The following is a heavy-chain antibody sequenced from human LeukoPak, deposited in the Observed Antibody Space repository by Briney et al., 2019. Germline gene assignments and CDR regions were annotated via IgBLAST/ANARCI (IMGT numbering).Heavy chain of an antibody. Sequence: ASVKVSCKASGYTFTSYYMQWVRPAPGQGLEWMGIINPSGGSTSYAQKFQGRVTMTRDTSTSTVYMDLSSLRSEDTAVYYCARMQSLNDFWSGYSASGWFDPWGQGTLVTVSS. CDR3: ARMQSLNDFWSGYSASGWFDP. CDR2: INPSGGST. V-gene: IGHV1-46*01. J-gene: IGHJ5*02. CDR1: GYTFTSYY. D-gene: IGHD3-3*01.